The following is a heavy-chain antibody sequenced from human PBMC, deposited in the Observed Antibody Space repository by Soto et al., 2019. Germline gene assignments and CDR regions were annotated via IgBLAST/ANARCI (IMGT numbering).Heavy chain of an antibody. V-gene: IGHV1-2*02. CDR1: GYTFTSYY. D-gene: IGHD3-22*01. J-gene: IGHJ4*02. CDR3: ARNYYDSSDRDYLDY. Sequence: GASVKVSCKASGYTFTSYYIHWVRQAPGQGLEWMGWINPITGGTNYAPKFQGRVTTTRDTSITTAYMELSRLRSDDTAVYYCARNYYDSSDRDYLDYWGQGTPVTVSS. CDR2: INPITGGT.